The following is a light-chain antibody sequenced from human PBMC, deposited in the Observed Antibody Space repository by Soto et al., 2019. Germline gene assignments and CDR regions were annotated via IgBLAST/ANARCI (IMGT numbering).Light chain of an antibody. CDR1: SSDVGGYNY. CDR3: SSYTGGSTRV. J-gene: IGLJ3*02. Sequence: QSALTQPASVSGSPGQSITISCTGTSSDVGGYNYVSWYQQHPGKAPKLMIYEVNNRPSGVSNRFSGSKSGNTASLTISGLQPEDEADYYCSSYTGGSTRVFGGGTSSPS. V-gene: IGLV2-14*01. CDR2: EVN.